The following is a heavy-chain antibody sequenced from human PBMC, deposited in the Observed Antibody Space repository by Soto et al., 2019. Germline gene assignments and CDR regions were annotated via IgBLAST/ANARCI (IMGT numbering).Heavy chain of an antibody. CDR3: ARKVPGSTSRPDYWYFDL. CDR2: ISGGGDAP. J-gene: IGHJ2*01. D-gene: IGHD3-10*01. CDR1: GFTFINYA. Sequence: EVQLLESGGGLVQPGGSRRLSCAGSGFTFINYAMNWVRQAPGKGLEWVSTISGGGDAPFFADSVRGRFTISRDNSKNTVTLQMNTLGVDDTAVYFCARKVPGSTSRPDYWYFDLWGRGTLVTVSS. V-gene: IGHV3-23*01.